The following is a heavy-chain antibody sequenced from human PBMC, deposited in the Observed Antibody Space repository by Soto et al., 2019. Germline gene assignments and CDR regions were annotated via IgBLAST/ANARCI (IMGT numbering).Heavy chain of an antibody. V-gene: IGHV1-69*13. D-gene: IGHD6-19*01. CDR2: IIPIFGTA. Sequence: SVKVSCKASGCTFSSYAISWVRQAPGQGLEWMGGIIPIFGTANYAQKLQGRGTITSDESKSTAYMELSSLRSDDKSVYCCAREPADSSGWYGRTSSGDYWG. CDR3: AREPADSSGWYGRTSSGDY. J-gene: IGHJ4*01. CDR1: GCTFSSYA.